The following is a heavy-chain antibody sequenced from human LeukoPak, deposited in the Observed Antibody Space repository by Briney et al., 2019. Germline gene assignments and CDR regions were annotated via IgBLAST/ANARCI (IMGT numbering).Heavy chain of an antibody. CDR2: IYYSGST. Sequence: SETLSLTCTVSGGSISSYYWSWIRQPPGKGLEWIGYIYYSGSTNYTPSLKSRVTISVDTSKNQFSLKLSSVTAADTAVYYCAKGITMISFDYWGQGTLVTVSS. CDR3: AKGITMISFDY. D-gene: IGHD3-22*01. CDR1: GGSISSYY. V-gene: IGHV4-59*01. J-gene: IGHJ4*02.